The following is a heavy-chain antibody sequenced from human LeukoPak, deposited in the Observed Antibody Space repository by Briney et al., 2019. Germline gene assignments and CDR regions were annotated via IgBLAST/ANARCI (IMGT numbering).Heavy chain of an antibody. CDR2: INHRGST. CDR3: ARVGASPDS. Sequence: SETLSLTFAVYGGSFSGYYWGWIRQPPGEGLEGIGEINHRGSTHYNPSLKSRVIISVDPTKNQFSLQLSSVTAAATAVYYCARVGASPDSWGQGTLVTVSS. D-gene: IGHD1-26*01. J-gene: IGHJ4*02. V-gene: IGHV4-34*01. CDR1: GGSFSGYY.